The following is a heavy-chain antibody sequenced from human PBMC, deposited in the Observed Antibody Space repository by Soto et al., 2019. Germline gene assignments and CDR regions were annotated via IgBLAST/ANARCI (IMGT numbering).Heavy chain of an antibody. V-gene: IGHV3-33*01. Sequence: QVQVVESGGGVVQPGRSLRLSCAVSGFTFSRHGMHWVRQAPGKGLEWVAFIGHDGSNKIYGESVKGRFTVSRDDVKKTVYLQMRNLRGDETAIYYCARDMGYVDIVATLVHDYSFSAMDVWGQGTRVTVSS. D-gene: IGHD5-12*01. CDR1: GFTFSRHG. CDR3: ARDMGYVDIVATLVHDYSFSAMDV. J-gene: IGHJ6*02. CDR2: IGHDGSNK.